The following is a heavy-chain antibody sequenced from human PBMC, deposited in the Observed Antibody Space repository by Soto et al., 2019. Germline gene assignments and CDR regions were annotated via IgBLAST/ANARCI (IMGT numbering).Heavy chain of an antibody. V-gene: IGHV1-69*10. CDR3: ARTPLEIASAGTYYFDY. J-gene: IGHJ4*02. D-gene: IGHD6-13*01. CDR2: IIPLLGTP. Sequence: GASVKVSCKASGGTFSNYAVSWVRQAPGHGLQWMGGIIPLLGTPDYAQTFQGRVTISADTSTGTAYMELSSLRSDDTAVYYCARTPLEIASAGTYYFDYWGQGTLVTVSS. CDR1: GGTFSNYA.